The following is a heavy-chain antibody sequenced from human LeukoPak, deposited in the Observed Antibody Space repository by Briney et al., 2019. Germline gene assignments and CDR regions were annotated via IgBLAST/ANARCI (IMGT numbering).Heavy chain of an antibody. Sequence: GESLQISCQGSGYSFTSYWIGWVRQLPGKGQECMGIIYPGDSDTRYSPSFQGQVTISADKSISTAYLQWSSLKASDTAMYYCARRSIDDYSDYGWAYWGQGTLITVSS. D-gene: IGHD4-11*01. CDR1: GYSFTSYW. CDR3: ARRSIDDYSDYGWAY. CDR2: IYPGDSDT. V-gene: IGHV5-51*01. J-gene: IGHJ4*02.